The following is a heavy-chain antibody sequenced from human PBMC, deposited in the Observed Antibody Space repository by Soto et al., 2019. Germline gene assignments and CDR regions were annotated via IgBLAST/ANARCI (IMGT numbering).Heavy chain of an antibody. V-gene: IGHV3-30*18. CDR1: GFTFSNYG. CDR3: AKEGQFTNWYFDY. J-gene: IGHJ4*02. CDR2: ISYDGNVA. Sequence: QVQLVESGGGVVQPGRSLRLSCAASGFTFSNYGMHWVRQAPGKGLEWVIVISYDGNVAYYADSVKGRFTISRDNSKNTLYLQMNSLRTEDTAMYYCAKEGQFTNWYFDYWGQGTLVTVSS. D-gene: IGHD1-1*01.